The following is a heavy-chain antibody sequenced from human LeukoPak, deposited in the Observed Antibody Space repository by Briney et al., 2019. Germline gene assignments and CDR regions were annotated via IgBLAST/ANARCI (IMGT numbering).Heavy chain of an antibody. Sequence: GGSLRLSCAASGFTFDDYGMSWVRQAPGKGLEWVSSINWNGGSTGYADSVKGRFTISRDNAKNSLYLQMNSLRAEDTALYHCAREGEDGYNFDYWGQGTLVTVSS. CDR1: GFTFDDYG. D-gene: IGHD5-24*01. J-gene: IGHJ4*02. CDR3: AREGEDGYNFDY. V-gene: IGHV3-20*01. CDR2: INWNGGST.